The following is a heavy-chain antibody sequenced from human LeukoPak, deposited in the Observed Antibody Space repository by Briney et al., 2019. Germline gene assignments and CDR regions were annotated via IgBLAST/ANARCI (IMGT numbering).Heavy chain of an antibody. Sequence: GGSLRLSFAASGFIFSDYYMTWIRQAPGKGLEWVSYMSRSGSTMHYADSVKGRFTISRDNSKNTLYLQMNSLRAEDTAVYYCAKDGGSDYYASGSSSYYFDYWGQGTLVTVSS. D-gene: IGHD3-10*01. CDR1: GFIFSDYY. CDR3: AKDGGSDYYASGSSSYYFDY. CDR2: MSRSGSTM. V-gene: IGHV3-11*01. J-gene: IGHJ4*02.